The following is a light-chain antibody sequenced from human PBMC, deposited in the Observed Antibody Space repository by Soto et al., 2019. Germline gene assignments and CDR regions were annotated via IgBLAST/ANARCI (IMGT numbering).Light chain of an antibody. J-gene: IGLJ2*01. Sequence: QSALTQPASVSGFPGQSITISCAGTNNNVGISNLVSWYQQHPGKAPKLMIYEGSKRPSGVSNRFSGSKSGNTASLTISGLQAEDEADYFCCSCAGTTFVVFGGGTKLTVL. CDR2: EGS. CDR1: NNNVGISNL. CDR3: CSCAGTTFVV. V-gene: IGLV2-23*01.